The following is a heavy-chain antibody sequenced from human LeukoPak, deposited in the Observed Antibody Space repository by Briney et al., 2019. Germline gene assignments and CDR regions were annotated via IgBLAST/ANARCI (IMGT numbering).Heavy chain of an antibody. CDR2: IYTSGST. CDR1: GGSISSGSYY. Sequence: SETLSLTCTVSGGSISSGSYYWSCIRQPAGKGLEWIGRIYTSGSTNYNPSLKSRVTISVDTSKNQFSLKLSSVTAADTAVYYCARDSGRVAYYYYYMDVWGKGTTVTVSS. CDR3: ARDSGRVAYYYYYMDV. V-gene: IGHV4-61*02. J-gene: IGHJ6*03. D-gene: IGHD2-15*01.